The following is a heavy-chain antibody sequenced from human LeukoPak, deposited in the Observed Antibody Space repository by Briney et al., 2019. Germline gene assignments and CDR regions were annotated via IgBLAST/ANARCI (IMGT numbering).Heavy chain of an antibody. Sequence: ASVKVSCKASGYTFTVYYMHWVRQPPAQGLEWMGRINPNSGGTNYAQKFQGRLTMTRDTSISTAYMELSRLRSDDTAVYYCARVGVWSGYYGGSGEYYYYYGMDVWGQGTTVTVSS. J-gene: IGHJ6*02. V-gene: IGHV1-2*06. CDR2: INPNSGGT. D-gene: IGHD3-3*01. CDR3: ARVGVWSGYYGGSGEYYYYYGMDV. CDR1: GYTFTVYY.